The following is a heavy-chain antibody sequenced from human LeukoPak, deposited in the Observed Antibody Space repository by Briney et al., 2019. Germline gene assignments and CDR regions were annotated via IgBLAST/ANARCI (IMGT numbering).Heavy chain of an antibody. CDR2: IYYSGST. CDR3: ARLRAEKASIAAAGTGSYYYYGMDV. Sequence: SETLSLTCTVSGGSISSSSYYWGWIRQPPGKGLEWIGSIYYSGSTYYNPSLKSRVTISVDTSKNQFSLKLSSVTAADTAMYYCARLRAEKASIAAAGTGSYYYYGMDVWGQGTTVTVSS. V-gene: IGHV4-39*01. D-gene: IGHD6-13*01. J-gene: IGHJ6*02. CDR1: GGSISSSSYY.